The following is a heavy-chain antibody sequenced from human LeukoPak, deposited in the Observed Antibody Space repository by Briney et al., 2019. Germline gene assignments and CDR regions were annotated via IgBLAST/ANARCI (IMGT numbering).Heavy chain of an antibody. V-gene: IGHV4-59*01. D-gene: IGHD5-24*01. CDR1: GGSISSVY. Sequence: SETLSLTCTVSGGSISSVYWSWIRQPPGRGLEWIGFVHYTGGANYNPSLESRVTISLDTSKNQFSLRLRSVTAADTALYYCAKYGHGYNLGSFDIWGQGTMVSVS. J-gene: IGHJ3*02. CDR2: VHYTGGA. CDR3: AKYGHGYNLGSFDI.